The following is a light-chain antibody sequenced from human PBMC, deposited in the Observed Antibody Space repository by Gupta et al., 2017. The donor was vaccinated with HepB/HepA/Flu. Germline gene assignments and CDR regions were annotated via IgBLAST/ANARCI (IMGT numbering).Light chain of an antibody. Sequence: DIQMTQSPSSLSASLGDRVTITCRASQTISNSLNWYQQKPGKAPKLLIYTASSLKSAVPSRLSGSGCGTDFTLTISTRQREDFAPYYCQQNDNTPLWTFGQGTKVEIK. CDR1: QTISNS. CDR3: QQNDNTPLWT. V-gene: IGKV1-39*01. J-gene: IGKJ1*01. CDR2: TAS.